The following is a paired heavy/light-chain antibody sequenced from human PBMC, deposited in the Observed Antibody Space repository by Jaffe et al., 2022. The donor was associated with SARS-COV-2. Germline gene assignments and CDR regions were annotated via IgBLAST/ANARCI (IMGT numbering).Heavy chain of an antibody. D-gene: IGHD3-3*01. Sequence: EVQLLESGGGLVPPGGSLRLACEASGFNFNTFGMSWVRQAPGKGPEWVSVISGSGGNTAYADSVKGRFTISRENSKNTLYLQMNSLRAEDTALYYCVKEHNDFWSSSTDAFEIWGQGTMVTVSS. V-gene: IGHV3-23*01. CDR2: ISGSGGNT. CDR1: GFNFNTFG. CDR3: VKEHNDFWSSSTDAFEI. J-gene: IGHJ3*02.
Light chain of an antibody. Sequence: DIQMTQSPSSLSASVGDRVTITCRASQSISSHLNWYQQKVGRAPKLLIYAASNLHSGVPSRFSGSGSGTEFILTISSLQPEDFATYYCQQSYSTPQKTFGQGTKVDIK. J-gene: IGKJ1*01. CDR3: QQSYSTPQKT. V-gene: IGKV1-39*01. CDR2: AAS. CDR1: QSISSH.